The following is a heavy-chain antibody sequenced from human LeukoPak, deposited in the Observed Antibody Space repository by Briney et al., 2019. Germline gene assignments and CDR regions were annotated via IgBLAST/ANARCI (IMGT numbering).Heavy chain of an antibody. D-gene: IGHD4-17*01. V-gene: IGHV4-31*03. CDR3: ARASGTVTTFYNY. J-gene: IGHJ4*02. Sequence: PSQTLSPTCTVSGGSISSGGYYWSWIRQHPGKGLEWIGYIYYSGSTYYNPSLKSRVTISVDTSKNQFSLKLSSVTAADTAVYYCARASGTVTTFYNYWGQGTLVTVSS. CDR2: IYYSGST. CDR1: GGSISSGGYY.